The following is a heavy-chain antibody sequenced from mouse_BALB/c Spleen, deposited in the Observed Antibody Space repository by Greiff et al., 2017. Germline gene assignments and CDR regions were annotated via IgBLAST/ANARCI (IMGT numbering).Heavy chain of an antibody. Sequence: QVQLQQPGAELVKPGTSVKLSCKASGYNFTSYWINWVKLRPGQGLEWIGDIYPGSGSTNYNEKFKSKATLTVDTSSSTAYMQLGSLASEDSALYYCARLGYYYADYWGQGTTLTVSS. CDR3: ARLGYYYADY. V-gene: IGHV1-55*01. CDR2: IYPGSGST. CDR1: GYNFTSYW. J-gene: IGHJ2*01. D-gene: IGHD1-1*01.